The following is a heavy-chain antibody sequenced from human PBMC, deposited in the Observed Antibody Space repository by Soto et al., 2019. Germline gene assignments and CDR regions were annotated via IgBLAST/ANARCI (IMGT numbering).Heavy chain of an antibody. CDR1: GFSLSTSGVG. V-gene: IGHV2-5*02. J-gene: IGHJ4*02. Sequence: SGPTLVHPTQTLTLTCTFSGFSLSTSGVGVGWIRQPPGKALEWLALIYWDDDKRYSPSLKSRLTITKDTSKNQVVLTMTNMDPVDTATYYCAHMAWIAAAGILWAFDYWGQGTLVTVSS. CDR2: IYWDDDK. CDR3: AHMAWIAAAGILWAFDY. D-gene: IGHD6-13*01.